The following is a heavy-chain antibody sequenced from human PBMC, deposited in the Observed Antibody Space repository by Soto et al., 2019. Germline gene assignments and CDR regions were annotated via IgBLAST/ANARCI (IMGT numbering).Heavy chain of an antibody. V-gene: IGHV3-30*04. J-gene: IGHJ6*02. D-gene: IGHD1-26*01. CDR1: GFTFSSNA. Sequence: ESGGGVVQPGRSLRLSCAASGFTFSSNAMHWVRQAPGKGLEWVAVISFDGRNKYYADSVKGRFTISRDNTKNTLYLQMDSLRAEDTAVYYCERGVEVGTRCYYGMDLWGQGTTVTVS. CDR3: ERGVEVGTRCYYGMDL. CDR2: ISFDGRNK.